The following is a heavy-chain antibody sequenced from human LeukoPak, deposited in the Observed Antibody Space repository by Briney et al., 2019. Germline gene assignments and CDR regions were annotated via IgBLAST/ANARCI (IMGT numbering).Heavy chain of an antibody. J-gene: IGHJ4*02. CDR3: ARVVGYGSGRGYFDY. CDR2: AADSGST. D-gene: IGHD3-10*01. V-gene: IGHV4-59*12. Sequence: PAETLSLTCTVSGDSMSDYFWTWIRQPPGKGLEWIGYAADSGSTNYNPSLKSRVTMSVDTSKNQFSLKLSSVTAADTAVYYCARVVGYGSGRGYFDYWGQGTLVTVSS. CDR1: GDSMSDYF.